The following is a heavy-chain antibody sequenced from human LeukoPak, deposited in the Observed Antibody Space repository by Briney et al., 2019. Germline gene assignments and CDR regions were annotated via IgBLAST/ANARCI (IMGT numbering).Heavy chain of an antibody. CDR1: GGSFSGYY. Sequence: SETLSLTCAVYGGSFSGYYWSWIRQPPGKGLEWIGEINHSGSTNYNPSLKSRVTISVDTSKNQFSLKLSSVTAADTAVYYCARASGYDSGIDYWGQGTLVTVSS. CDR2: INHSGST. D-gene: IGHD5-12*01. J-gene: IGHJ4*02. CDR3: ARASGYDSGIDY. V-gene: IGHV4-34*01.